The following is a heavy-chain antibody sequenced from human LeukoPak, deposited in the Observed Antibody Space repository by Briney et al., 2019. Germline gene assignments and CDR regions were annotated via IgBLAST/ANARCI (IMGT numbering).Heavy chain of an antibody. CDR2: ISGSGGST. D-gene: IGHD1-26*01. J-gene: IGHJ4*02. CDR3: AKDLALKELLYYFDY. V-gene: IGHV3-23*01. Sequence: GGSLRLSCAASGFSFSDYYMSWIRQAPGKGLEWVSAISGSGGSTYYADSVKGRFTISRDNSKNTLYLQMNSLRAEDTAVYYCAKDLALKELLYYFDYWGQGTLVTVSS. CDR1: GFSFSDYY.